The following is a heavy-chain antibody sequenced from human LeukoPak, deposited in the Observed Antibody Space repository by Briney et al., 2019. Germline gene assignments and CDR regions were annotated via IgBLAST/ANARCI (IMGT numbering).Heavy chain of an antibody. CDR1: IHPISSSNYY. V-gene: IGHV4-39*07. D-gene: IGHD6-13*01. J-gene: IGHJ6*03. Sequence: ADTLTLTCTVSIHPISSSNYYGRRSPQPPGKGLVWNWWNYYSQIPCNNRALKSRVTISVDTSKNQFSLKLTSVTAADTAVYYCAAERGEVGAAAGTSPYYYYYYMDVWGKGTTVTVSS. CDR2: NYYSQIP. CDR3: AAERGEVGAAAGTSPYYYYYYMDV.